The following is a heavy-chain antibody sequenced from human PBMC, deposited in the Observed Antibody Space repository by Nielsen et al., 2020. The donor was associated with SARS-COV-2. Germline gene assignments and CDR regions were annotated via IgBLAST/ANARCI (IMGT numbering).Heavy chain of an antibody. D-gene: IGHD3-22*01. CDR2: INHSGST. J-gene: IGHJ3*02. CDR3: ARGYYDSFGAFDI. Sequence: ESLKISCAVYGGSFSGYYWSWIRQPPGKGLEWIGEINHSGSTNYNPSLKSRVTISVDTSKNQFSLKLSSVTAADTAVYYCARGYYDSFGAFDIWGQGTMVTVSS. V-gene: IGHV4-34*01. CDR1: GGSFSGYY.